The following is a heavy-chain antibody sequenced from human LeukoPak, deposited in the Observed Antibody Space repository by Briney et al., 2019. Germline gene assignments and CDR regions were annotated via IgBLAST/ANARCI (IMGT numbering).Heavy chain of an antibody. D-gene: IGHD6-13*01. J-gene: IGHJ6*03. CDR2: ISSSGGTI. V-gene: IGHV3-11*01. Sequence: GGSLRLSCAASGFTFSDYYMSWIRQAPGKGLEWVSYISSSGGTIYYADSVKGRFTISRDNAKNSLYLQMNSLRAEDTAVYYCAREDVAAAGPFYYYYYMDVWGKGTTVTVSS. CDR3: AREDVAAAGPFYYYYYMDV. CDR1: GFTFSDYY.